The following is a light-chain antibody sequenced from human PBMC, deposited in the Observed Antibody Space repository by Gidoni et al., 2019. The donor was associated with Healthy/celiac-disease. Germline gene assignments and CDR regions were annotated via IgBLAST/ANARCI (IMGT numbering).Light chain of an antibody. CDR1: QSISSS. J-gene: IGKJ4*01. CDR2: AAS. Sequence: DIQMTQSPSSLSASVGDRVTITCRASQSISSSLNWYQQKPGKAPKLLIYAASSLQSGVPSRFSGSGSGTDFTLTISSRQPEEFATYNCQQSYSTRALTFGGGTKVEIK. CDR3: QQSYSTRALT. V-gene: IGKV1-39*01.